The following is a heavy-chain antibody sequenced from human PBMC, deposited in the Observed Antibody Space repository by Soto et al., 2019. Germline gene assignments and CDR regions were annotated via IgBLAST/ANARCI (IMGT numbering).Heavy chain of an antibody. CDR2: IIPIFGTA. V-gene: IGHV1-69*13. J-gene: IGHJ4*02. CDR3: ATSIPTYYDFWSGVLYFDY. Sequence: GASVKVSCKASGGTFSSYAISWVRQAPGQGLEWMGGIIPIFGTANYAQKFQGRVTITADESTSTAYMELSSLRSEDTAVYYCATSIPTYYDFWSGVLYFDYWGQGTLVTVSS. D-gene: IGHD3-3*01. CDR1: GGTFSSYA.